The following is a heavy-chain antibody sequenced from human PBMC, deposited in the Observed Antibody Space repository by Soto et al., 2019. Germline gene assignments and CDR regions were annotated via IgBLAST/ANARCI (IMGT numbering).Heavy chain of an antibody. CDR3: ARGGIQLSYAFDY. V-gene: IGHV4-4*07. D-gene: IGHD5-18*01. CDR2: IYTSGST. J-gene: IGHJ4*02. Sequence: SSETLSLTCSVSGTSFINYYWSWIRQPAGKGLEHIGRIYTSGSTSYNPSLKSRVTMSMDTSQTQIYLNLASVTAADTAVYYCARGGIQLSYAFDYWGQGIQVTVSS. CDR1: GTSFINYY.